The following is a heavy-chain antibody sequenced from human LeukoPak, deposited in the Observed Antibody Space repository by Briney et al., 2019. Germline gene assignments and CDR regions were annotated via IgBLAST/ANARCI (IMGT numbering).Heavy chain of an antibody. CDR3: ARDFNGYYFD. J-gene: IGHJ4*02. CDR2: IYSGDAT. Sequence: PGGSLRLSCAASGFTVSSNYMSWVRQAPGKGLEWVSVIYSGDATYYADSVKGRFTISRDNSKNTLYLQMNSLRAEDTAVYYCARDFNGYYFDWGQGTLVTVSS. CDR1: GFTVSSNY. V-gene: IGHV3-66*01. D-gene: IGHD3-22*01.